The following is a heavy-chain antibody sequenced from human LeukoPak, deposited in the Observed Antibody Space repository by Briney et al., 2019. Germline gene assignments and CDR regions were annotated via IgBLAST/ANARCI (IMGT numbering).Heavy chain of an antibody. V-gene: IGHV3-73*01. CDR1: GFTFSGSA. CDR3: TRLKPHCSSTSCYRAMNWFDP. D-gene: IGHD2-2*01. J-gene: IGHJ5*02. CDR2: IRSKANSYAT. Sequence: PGGSLRLSCAASGFTFSGSAMHWVRQASGKGLEWVGRIRSKANSYATAYAASVKGRFTISRDDPKNTAYLQMNSLKTEDTAVYYCTRLKPHCSSTSCYRAMNWFDPWSQGTLVTVSS.